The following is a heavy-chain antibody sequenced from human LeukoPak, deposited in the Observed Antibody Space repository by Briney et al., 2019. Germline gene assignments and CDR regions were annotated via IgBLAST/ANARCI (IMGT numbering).Heavy chain of an antibody. V-gene: IGHV3-74*01. D-gene: IGHD3-22*01. CDR1: GFFFNSYW. CDR2: ISDGGSTT. J-gene: IGHJ4*02. CDR3: SRSAYYDGSGNYYDY. Sequence: GGSLRLSCVTSGFFFNSYWMSWVRQAPGKGLVWVSRISDGGSTTTYADSVKGRFTISRDNAKNTLYLQMNGLRAEDTAVYYCSRSAYYDGSGNYYDYWGQGTLVTVSS.